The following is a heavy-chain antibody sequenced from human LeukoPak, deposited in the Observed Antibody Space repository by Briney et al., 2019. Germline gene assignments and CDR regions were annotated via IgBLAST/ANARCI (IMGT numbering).Heavy chain of an antibody. D-gene: IGHD5-18*01. V-gene: IGHV4-34*01. Sequence: PSETLSLTCAVYGGSFSGYYWSWIRQPPGKGLEWIGEINHSGSTNYNPSLKSRVTISVDTSKNQFSLKLSSVTAADTAVYYCARIGYSYSRPYFDYWGQGTLVTVSS. CDR3: ARIGYSYSRPYFDY. CDR2: INHSGST. J-gene: IGHJ4*02. CDR1: GGSFSGYY.